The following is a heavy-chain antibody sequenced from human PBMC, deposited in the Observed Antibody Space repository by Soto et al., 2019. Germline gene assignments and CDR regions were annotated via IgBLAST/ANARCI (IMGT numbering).Heavy chain of an antibody. CDR3: ARGPGIMAKIDY. CDR1: GGSISSGGYY. Sequence: SETLSLTCTVSGGSISSGGYYWSWIRQHPGKGLEWIGYIYYSGSTYYNPSLRSRVTISVDTSKNQFSLKLSSVTAADTAVYYCARGPGIMAKIDYWGQGTLVTVSS. CDR2: IYYSGST. J-gene: IGHJ4*02. D-gene: IGHD3-16*01. V-gene: IGHV4-31*03.